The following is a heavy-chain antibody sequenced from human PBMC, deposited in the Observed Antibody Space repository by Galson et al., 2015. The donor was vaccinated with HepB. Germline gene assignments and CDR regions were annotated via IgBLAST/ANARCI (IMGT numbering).Heavy chain of an antibody. CDR2: ISSSSSYI. CDR3: ARVGGVEWLYNWFDP. Sequence: SLRLSCAASGFTFSSYTMNWVRQAPGKGLEWVSSISSSSSYIYYADSVKGRFTISRDNAKNSLYLQMNSLRAEDTAVYYCARVGGVEWLYNWFDPWGQGTLVTVSS. D-gene: IGHD3-3*01. V-gene: IGHV3-21*01. J-gene: IGHJ5*02. CDR1: GFTFSSYT.